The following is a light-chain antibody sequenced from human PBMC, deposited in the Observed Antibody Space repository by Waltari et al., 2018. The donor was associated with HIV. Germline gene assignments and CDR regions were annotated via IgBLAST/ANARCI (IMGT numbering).Light chain of an antibody. CDR2: WAS. CDR1: RTVLNSSNNKNY. J-gene: IGKJ2*01. V-gene: IGKV4-1*01. Sequence: ITQPRVSLAVCSCARTAITCNSRRTVLNSSNNKNYLAWYQQKPGQPPKLLIYWASTRDSGVPDRFSGSGSGTDFALTISSLQAEDVAVYYCQQYYSSPAMYTFGQGTKLEIK. CDR3: QQYYSSPAMYT.